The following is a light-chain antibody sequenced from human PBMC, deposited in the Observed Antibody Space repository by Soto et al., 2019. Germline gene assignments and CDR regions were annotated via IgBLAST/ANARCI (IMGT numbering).Light chain of an antibody. CDR3: AAWDDSLNAL. J-gene: IGLJ1*01. CDR2: LSD. Sequence: QSALTQPPSLSATPGQRVNISCSGSFSNIGDNAVNWYQQLPGAAPKLLIYLSDQRPSGVPDRFSGSKSGTSAFLAISGLQSQDEADYYCAAWDDSLNALFGTGTKVTV. CDR1: FSNIGDNA. V-gene: IGLV1-44*01.